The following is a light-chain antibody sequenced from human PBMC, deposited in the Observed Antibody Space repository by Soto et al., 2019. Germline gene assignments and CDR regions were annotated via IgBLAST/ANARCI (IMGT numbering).Light chain of an antibody. CDR3: QQSYTTPWT. Sequence: DIRMTQSPSSLSVSVGDGFTITFRASETINNYLNWYQQKPGRAPKLLIHAASTLQSGVPSRFSGSGSGTDFTLTISSLQPEDFATYSCQQSYTTPWTFGLGTKVDIK. J-gene: IGKJ1*01. CDR2: AAS. V-gene: IGKV1-39*01. CDR1: ETINNY.